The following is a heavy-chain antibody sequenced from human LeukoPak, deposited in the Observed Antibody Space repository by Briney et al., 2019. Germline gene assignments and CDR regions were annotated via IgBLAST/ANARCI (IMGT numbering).Heavy chain of an antibody. CDR3: ARSPEYYFDY. D-gene: IGHD1-14*01. CDR1: GGSISSGGYY. V-gene: IGHV4-31*03. J-gene: IGHJ4*02. Sequence: PSQTLSLTCTVSGGSISSGGYYWSWIRQHPGKGLEWIGYIYYSGSTYYNPSLKSRVTISVDTSENQFSLKLPSVTAADPAVYYCARSPEYYFDYWGQGTLVTVSS. CDR2: IYYSGST.